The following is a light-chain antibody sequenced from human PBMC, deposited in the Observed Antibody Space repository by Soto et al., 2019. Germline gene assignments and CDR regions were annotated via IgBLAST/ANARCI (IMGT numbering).Light chain of an antibody. Sequence: EIVLTQSPGTLSLSPGERATLSCRASETVAGSYLAWYQQKPGQAPRLLIHGASTRATGIADRFSGSGSGTDFTLTISRLEPEDFAVYYCQLYGTSLKTFGQGTKVDIK. CDR1: ETVAGSY. J-gene: IGKJ1*01. CDR3: QLYGTSLKT. CDR2: GAS. V-gene: IGKV3-20*01.